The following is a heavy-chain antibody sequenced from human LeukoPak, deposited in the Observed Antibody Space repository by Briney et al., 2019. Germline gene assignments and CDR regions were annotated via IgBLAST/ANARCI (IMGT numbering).Heavy chain of an antibody. CDR1: NGSISSYY. D-gene: IGHD6-6*01. CDR2: IYYSGST. CDR3: ARERSSFDFDY. Sequence: SETLSLTCTVSNGSISSYYWSWIRQPPGKGLEWIGYIYYSGSTNYNPSLKSRVTISVDTSKNQFSLKLSSVTAADTAVYYCARERSSFDFDYWGQGTLVTVSS. J-gene: IGHJ4*02. V-gene: IGHV4-59*01.